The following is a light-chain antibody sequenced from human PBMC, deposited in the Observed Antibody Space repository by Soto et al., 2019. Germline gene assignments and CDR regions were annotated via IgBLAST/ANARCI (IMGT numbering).Light chain of an antibody. CDR3: SSYTSTSSYV. CDR2: DVS. Sequence: QSALTQPASVSGSPGQSITISCTGTNGDVGAYNYVSWYQQHPGKAPKLMIYDVSFRPSGISNRFSGSKSGNTASLTISGLQNEDEADYSCSSYTSTSSYVFGTGTKLTVL. J-gene: IGLJ1*01. V-gene: IGLV2-14*01. CDR1: NGDVGAYNY.